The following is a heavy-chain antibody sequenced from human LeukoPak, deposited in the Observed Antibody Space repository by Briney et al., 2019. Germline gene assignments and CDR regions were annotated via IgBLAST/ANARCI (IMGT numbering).Heavy chain of an antibody. Sequence: SETLSPTCTVSGGSISSYYWGWVRQPPRKGLEWIGSIFFSGSTYYNPSLKSRVTISVDTSKNLFSLELSSVTAADTAVYYCARVGYYARAFDIWGQGTMVTVSS. J-gene: IGHJ3*02. V-gene: IGHV4-39*07. CDR1: GGSISSYY. CDR2: IFFSGST. CDR3: ARVGYYARAFDI. D-gene: IGHD3-10*01.